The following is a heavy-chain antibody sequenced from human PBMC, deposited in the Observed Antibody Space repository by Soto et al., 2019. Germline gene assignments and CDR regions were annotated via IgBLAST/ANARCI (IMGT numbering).Heavy chain of an antibody. V-gene: IGHV1-69*13. J-gene: IGHJ4*02. Sequence: GASVKVYCKASGGTFSSYAISWVRQAPGQGLEWMGGIIPIFGTANYAQKFQGRVTITADESTSTAYMELSSLRSEDTAVYYCARAPYCSGGSCYVDYWGQGTLVTVSS. CDR3: ARAPYCSGGSCYVDY. D-gene: IGHD2-15*01. CDR2: IIPIFGTA. CDR1: GGTFSSYA.